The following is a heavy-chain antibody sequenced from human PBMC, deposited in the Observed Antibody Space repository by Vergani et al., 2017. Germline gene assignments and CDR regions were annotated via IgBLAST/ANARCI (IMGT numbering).Heavy chain of an antibody. J-gene: IGHJ4*02. Sequence: EVQLVESGGGLVPPGRSLRLSCAASGFSFGDYAMTWVRQAPGKGLEWVAFIRNKAYGGTTEYAASVKGRFTISRDDSKRLAYLQLSGLKTEYTAVYFCSRRRGYSFGYSDYWGQGTLVTVSS. CDR1: GFSFGDYA. CDR2: IRNKAYGGTT. D-gene: IGHD5-18*01. V-gene: IGHV3-49*04. CDR3: SRRRGYSFGYSDY.